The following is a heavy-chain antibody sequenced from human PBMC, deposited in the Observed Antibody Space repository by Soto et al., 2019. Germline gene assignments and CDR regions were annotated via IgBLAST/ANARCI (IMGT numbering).Heavy chain of an antibody. V-gene: IGHV4-31*03. J-gene: IGHJ4*02. D-gene: IGHD3-10*01. CDR2: IYYSGST. CDR1: GGSISSGGYY. CDR3: AREGAVRGVKSPPTFYFDY. Sequence: SETLSLTCTVSGGSISSGGYYWSWIRQHPGKGLEWIGYIYYSGSTYYNPSLKSRVTISVDTSKNQFSLKLSSVTAADTAVYYCAREGAVRGVKSPPTFYFDYWGQGTLVTVSS.